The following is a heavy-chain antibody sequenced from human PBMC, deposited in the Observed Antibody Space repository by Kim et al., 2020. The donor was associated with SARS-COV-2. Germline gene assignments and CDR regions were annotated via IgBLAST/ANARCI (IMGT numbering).Heavy chain of an antibody. CDR3: AGVVGGVPY. V-gene: IGHV3-53*01. Sequence: GGSLRLSCEGSGFTVSGGDMNWVRQAPGKGLEYISFLYGGGSTYYADSVKGRFTISRDNSKNTLYLQMNSLRVDDTAVYYCAGVVGGVPYWGQGTLVTVSS. J-gene: IGHJ4*02. D-gene: IGHD3-16*01. CDR2: LYGGGST. CDR1: GFTVSGGD.